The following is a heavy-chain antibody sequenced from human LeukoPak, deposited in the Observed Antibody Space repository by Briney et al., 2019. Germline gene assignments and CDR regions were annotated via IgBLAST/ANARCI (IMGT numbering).Heavy chain of an antibody. CDR1: GFTFSSYT. D-gene: IGHD5-18*01. J-gene: IGHJ2*01. CDR3: AREDTAMVNWYFDI. CDR2: ISSSSSTI. Sequence: GGSLRLSCAASGFTFSSYTMSWVRQAPGKGLEWVSKISSSSSTINYADSVKGRFTISRDNAKNSLYLQMNSLRDEDTAVYYCAREDTAMVNWYFDIWGRGTLVTVSS. V-gene: IGHV3-48*02.